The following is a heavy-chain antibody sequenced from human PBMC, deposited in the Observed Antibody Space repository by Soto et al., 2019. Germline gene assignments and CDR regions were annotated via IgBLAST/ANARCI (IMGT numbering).Heavy chain of an antibody. Sequence: GGSLRLSCAASGFTFSSYAMSWVRQAPGKGLEWVSAISGSGGSTYYADSVKGRFTISRDNSKNTRYLQMNSLRAEDTAVYYCAKVFNVRRTQVNDYWGQGTLVTVS. V-gene: IGHV3-23*01. D-gene: IGHD2-21*01. CDR3: AKVFNVRRTQVNDY. CDR1: GFTFSSYA. CDR2: ISGSGGST. J-gene: IGHJ4*02.